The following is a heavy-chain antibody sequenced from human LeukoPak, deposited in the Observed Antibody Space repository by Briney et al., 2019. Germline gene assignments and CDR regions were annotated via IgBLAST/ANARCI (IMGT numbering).Heavy chain of an antibody. V-gene: IGHV1-2*02. D-gene: IGHD3-3*01. J-gene: IGHJ4*02. CDR3: AREGDFGSGCDY. CDR2: INLNSGGT. Sequence: ASVKVSCKASGYTFTGYYMHWVRQAPGQGLEWMGWINLNSGGTNYAQKFQGRVTMTRDTSISTAYMELSRLRSDDTAVYYCAREGDFGSGCDYWGQGTLVTVSS. CDR1: GYTFTGYY.